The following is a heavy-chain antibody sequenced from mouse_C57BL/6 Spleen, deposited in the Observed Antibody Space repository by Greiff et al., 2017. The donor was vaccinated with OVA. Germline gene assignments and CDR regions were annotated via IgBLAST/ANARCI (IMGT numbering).Heavy chain of an antibody. J-gene: IGHJ1*03. CDR1: GFTFSDYG. Sequence: EVKLVESGGGLVKPGGSLKLSCAASGFTFSDYGMHWVRQAPEKGLEWVAYISSGSSTIYYADTVKGRFTISRDNAKNTLFLQMTSLRSEDTAMYYCARGAKGNYYGSRGPHWYFDVWGTGTTVTVSS. CDR2: ISSGSSTI. CDR3: ARGAKGNYYGSRGPHWYFDV. D-gene: IGHD1-1*01. V-gene: IGHV5-17*01.